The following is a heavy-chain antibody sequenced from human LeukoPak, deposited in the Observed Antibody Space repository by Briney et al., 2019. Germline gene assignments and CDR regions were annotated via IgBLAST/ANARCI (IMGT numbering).Heavy chain of an antibody. CDR1: GFTLSPYT. Sequence: GGSLRLSCAASGFTLSPYTMHWVHRAPGKGLQWVALMSWDGSSIQYGDSVKGRFAISRDNFKNTLYLQMNSLRPEDTAVYYCARDGKGGATDGFDIWGQGTMVTVSS. D-gene: IGHD1-26*01. CDR3: ARDGKGGATDGFDI. V-gene: IGHV3-30*09. CDR2: MSWDGSSI. J-gene: IGHJ3*02.